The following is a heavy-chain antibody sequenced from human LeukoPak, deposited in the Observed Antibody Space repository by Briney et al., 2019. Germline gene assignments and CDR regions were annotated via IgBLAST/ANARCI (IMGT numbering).Heavy chain of an antibody. CDR2: IYYSGST. CDR1: GGSISSSSYY. V-gene: IGHV4-39*07. J-gene: IGHJ5*02. Sequence: PSETLSLTCTVSGGSISSSSYYWGWIRQPPGKGLEWIGSIYYSGSTYYNPSLKSRVTISVDTSKNQFSLKLSSVTAADTAVYYCARDPGYTAHNWFDHWGQGTLVTVSS. D-gene: IGHD5-18*01. CDR3: ARDPGYTAHNWFDH.